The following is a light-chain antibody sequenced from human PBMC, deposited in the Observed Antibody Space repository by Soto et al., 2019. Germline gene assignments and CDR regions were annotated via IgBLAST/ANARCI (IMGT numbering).Light chain of an antibody. CDR2: EEN. Sequence: QAALTQPASVSGSPGQSITISCTGTSNDVGSYNLVSWYQQNPGTSPQLMIYEENKRPSGVSNCFSGSKSGNTASLTISGLKAEDDADYYCCSYAGSRTYVFGTGTKVTVL. CDR1: SNDVGSYNL. V-gene: IGLV2-23*01. J-gene: IGLJ1*01. CDR3: CSYAGSRTYV.